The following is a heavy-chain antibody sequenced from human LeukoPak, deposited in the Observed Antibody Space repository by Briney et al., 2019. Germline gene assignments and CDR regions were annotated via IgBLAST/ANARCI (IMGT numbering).Heavy chain of an antibody. CDR1: GGSISSSSYY. V-gene: IGHV4-39*01. CDR2: IYYSGST. Sequence: SETLSLTCTVSGGSISSSSYYWGWIRQPPGKGLEWIGSIYYSGSTYYNPSLKSRVTISVDTAKNQFSLKLSSVTAADTAVYYCARHDCSGGSCYSDYWGQGTLVTVSS. CDR3: ARHDCSGGSCYSDY. D-gene: IGHD2-15*01. J-gene: IGHJ4*02.